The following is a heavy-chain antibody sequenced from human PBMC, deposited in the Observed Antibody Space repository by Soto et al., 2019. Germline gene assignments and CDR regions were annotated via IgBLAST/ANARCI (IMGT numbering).Heavy chain of an antibody. Sequence: SETLSLTCTFSGGAISSYYWSWIRQPPGKGLEWFGYIYYSGSTNYNPSLKSHVTISVDTSKNQFSLKLTSVTAADTAVYYCARFGYSKDIGIDYWGQGTLVTVSS. CDR2: IYYSGST. V-gene: IGHV4-59*12. J-gene: IGHJ4*02. D-gene: IGHD2-15*01. CDR1: GGAISSYY. CDR3: ARFGYSKDIGIDY.